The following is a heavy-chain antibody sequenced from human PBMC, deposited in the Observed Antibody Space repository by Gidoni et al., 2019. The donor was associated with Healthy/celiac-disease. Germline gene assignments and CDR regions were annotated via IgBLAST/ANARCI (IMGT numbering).Heavy chain of an antibody. CDR1: GYTFPSYY. J-gene: IGHJ2*01. CDR3: ARGKRGIRTPSAWYFDL. V-gene: IGHV1-46*01. D-gene: IGHD5-18*01. CDR2: INPSGGST. Sequence: QVQLVQSGAEVKKPGASVKVSCKASGYTFPSYYMHWVRQAPGQGLEWMGIINPSGGSTSYAQKFQGRVTMTRDTSTSTVYMELSSLRSEDTAVYYCARGKRGIRTPSAWYFDLWGRGTLVTVSS.